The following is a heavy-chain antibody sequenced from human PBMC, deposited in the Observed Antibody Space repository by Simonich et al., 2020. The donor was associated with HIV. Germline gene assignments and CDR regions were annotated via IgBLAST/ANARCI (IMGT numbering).Heavy chain of an antibody. CDR1: GGVIRSSSYY. J-gene: IGHJ4*02. D-gene: IGHD3-10*01. Sequence: QLQLQESVPGLVKPSENLSLTCTVSGGVIRSSSYYWGWIRLPPGKGLDWIGRIYYSGSTYYNPSLKSRVTISVDTSKNQFSLKLSSVTAADTAVYYCARADPSGSYQGVDYWGQGTLVTVSS. CDR2: IYYSGST. CDR3: ARADPSGSYQGVDY. V-gene: IGHV4-39*07.